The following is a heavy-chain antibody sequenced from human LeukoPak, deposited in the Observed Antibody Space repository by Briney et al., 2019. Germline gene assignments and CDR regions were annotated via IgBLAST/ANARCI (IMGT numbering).Heavy chain of an antibody. J-gene: IGHJ6*02. CDR2: INSDGSST. D-gene: IGHD2-21*01. V-gene: IGHV3-74*01. Sequence: GGSLRLSCEASGFTFSSYWMHWVRQAPGKGLVWVSRINSDGSSTSYADSVKGRFTISRYNAKNTLYLQMNSLRAEDTAVYYCARDRLDYYYYYGMDVWGQGTTVTVSS. CDR3: ARDRLDYYYYYGMDV. CDR1: GFTFSSYW.